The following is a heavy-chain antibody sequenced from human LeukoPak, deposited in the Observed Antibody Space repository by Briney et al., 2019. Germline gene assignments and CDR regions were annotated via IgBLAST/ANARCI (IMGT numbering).Heavy chain of an antibody. Sequence: GESLKISCKASGYSFTTYWIGWVRQMPGKGLEWLGIIYPDDPDTRYGPSFQGHVTISVDKAISSAYLQWSSLRASDTAMYYCARGGSGWYNYFDYWGQGTLVSVSS. J-gene: IGHJ4*02. V-gene: IGHV5-51*01. CDR3: ARGGSGWYNYFDY. CDR1: GYSFTTYW. D-gene: IGHD6-19*01. CDR2: IYPDDPDT.